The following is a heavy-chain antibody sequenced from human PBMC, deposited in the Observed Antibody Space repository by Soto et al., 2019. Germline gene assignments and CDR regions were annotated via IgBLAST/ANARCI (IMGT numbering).Heavy chain of an antibody. D-gene: IGHD3-10*01. CDR2: IYYSGST. CDR1: GGSISSGDYY. J-gene: IGHJ4*02. CDR3: ARVLPSGIPGAGY. Sequence: PSETLSLTCTVSGGSISSGDYYWSWIRQPPGKGLEWIGYIYYSGSTYYNPSLKSRVTISVDTSKNQFSLKLSSVTAADTAVYYCARVLPSGIPGAGYWGQGTLVTVSS. V-gene: IGHV4-30-4*01.